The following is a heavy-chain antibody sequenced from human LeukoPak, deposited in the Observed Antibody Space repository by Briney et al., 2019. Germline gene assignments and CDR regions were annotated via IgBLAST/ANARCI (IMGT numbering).Heavy chain of an antibody. J-gene: IGHJ5*02. CDR1: GVSISSGDYY. Sequence: PSQTLSLTCTVSGVSISSGDYYWPWIRQPPGKGLDLIVYIYYSGATYYNPSLKSRVTISVDTSKNQFSLKLSSVTAADTAVYYCARSSGYYGSGSYVDHWGQGTLVTVSS. CDR2: IYYSGAT. V-gene: IGHV4-30-4*01. D-gene: IGHD3-10*01. CDR3: ARSSGYYGSGSYVDH.